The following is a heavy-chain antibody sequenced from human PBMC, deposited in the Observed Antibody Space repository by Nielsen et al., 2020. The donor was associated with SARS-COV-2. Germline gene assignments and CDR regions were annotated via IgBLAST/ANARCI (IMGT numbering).Heavy chain of an antibody. CDR3: ARHRRGGDFYY. J-gene: IGHJ4*02. CDR2: MYYRGNT. V-gene: IGHV4-39*01. D-gene: IGHD4-17*01. CDR1: GGAITTTTYY. Sequence: LRLSCTVSGGAITTTTYYWAWIRQPPGKGLEWIGSMYYRGNTHYNPSLKSRVAISADTSKNQFSLRLTSVTASDTAVYYCARHRRGGDFYYWGQGTLVIASS.